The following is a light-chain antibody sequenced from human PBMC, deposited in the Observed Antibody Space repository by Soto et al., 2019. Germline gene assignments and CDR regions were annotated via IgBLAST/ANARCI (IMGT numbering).Light chain of an antibody. J-gene: IGKJ1*01. V-gene: IGKV1-39*01. CDR3: KQSYRNPRT. CDR2: AAS. Sequence: DIQMTQSPSFLSASAGDRVTIFCRASQSISNFLHWYQQKPGKAPKLLIYAASKLESGVPSRFGGSGSVTDFKLTISSLQPEDFATYYCKQSYRNPRTFGIGTRVEIK. CDR1: QSISNF.